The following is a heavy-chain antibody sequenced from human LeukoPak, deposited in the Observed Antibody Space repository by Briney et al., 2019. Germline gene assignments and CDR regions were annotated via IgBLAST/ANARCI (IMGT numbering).Heavy chain of an antibody. CDR3: ASERIGDRYGMDV. Sequence: GGSLRLSCAASGFTFSSYSMNWVRQAPGKGLEWVSSICSSGSYIYYADSVKGRFTISRDNAKNSLYLQMNSLRAEDTAVYYCASERIGDRYGMDVWGQGTTVTVSS. J-gene: IGHJ6*02. CDR2: ICSSGSYI. CDR1: GFTFSSYS. V-gene: IGHV3-21*01. D-gene: IGHD2-21*02.